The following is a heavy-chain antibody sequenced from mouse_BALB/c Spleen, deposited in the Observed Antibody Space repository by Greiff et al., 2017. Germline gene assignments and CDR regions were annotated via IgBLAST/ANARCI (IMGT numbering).Heavy chain of an antibody. CDR2: ISYSGST. CDR3: ATYGSSWSYWYFDV. Sequence: EVKVEESGPGLVKPSQSLSLTCTVTGYSITSDYAWNWIRQFPGNKLEWMGYISYSGSTSYNPSLKSRISITRDTSKNQFFLQLNSVTTEDTATYYCATYGSSWSYWYFDVWGAGTTVTVSS. CDR1: GYSITSDYA. V-gene: IGHV3-2*02. D-gene: IGHD1-1*01. J-gene: IGHJ1*01.